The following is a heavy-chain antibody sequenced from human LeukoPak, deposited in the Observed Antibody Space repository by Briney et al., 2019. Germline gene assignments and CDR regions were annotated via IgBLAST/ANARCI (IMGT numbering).Heavy chain of an antibody. J-gene: IGHJ4*02. Sequence: GGSLRLSCAGSGFTFSSYWMSWVRQAPGKGLEWVANIKQDGSEKYYVDSVKGRFTISRDNAKNSLYLQMNSLRAEDTAVYYCARDRGQWLTPIDYWGQGTLVTVSS. V-gene: IGHV3-7*01. D-gene: IGHD6-19*01. CDR3: ARDRGQWLTPIDY. CDR2: IKQDGSEK. CDR1: GFTFSSYW.